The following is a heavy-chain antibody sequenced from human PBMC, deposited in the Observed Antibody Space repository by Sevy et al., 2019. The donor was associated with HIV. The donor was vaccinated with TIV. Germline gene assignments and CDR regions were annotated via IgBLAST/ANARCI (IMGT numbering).Heavy chain of an antibody. D-gene: IGHD6-13*01. CDR2: TRNKADGYTT. Sequence: GGSLRLSCVASGFTFSDHYMEWVRQAPVKGLEWVGHTRNKADGYTTEYAASVKGRFTISRDESKNSLYVQMNSLKAEDTAVYYCATHAGIAAAGRVFDYWGQGTLVTVSS. CDR3: ATHAGIAAAGRVFDY. V-gene: IGHV3-72*01. J-gene: IGHJ4*02. CDR1: GFTFSDHY.